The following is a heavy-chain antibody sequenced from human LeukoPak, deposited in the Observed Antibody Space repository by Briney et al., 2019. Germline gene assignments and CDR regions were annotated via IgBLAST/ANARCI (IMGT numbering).Heavy chain of an antibody. D-gene: IGHD3-10*01. Sequence: GRSLRLSCAATGFTFSNYAIHWGRQAPGKGLEWVAFISDDGSRQHYADSVKGRFTISRDNSKNTLNLQMNSLRAEGTAVYYCVRDRTGTYTLDYWGQGTLVTVSS. CDR1: GFTFSNYA. CDR3: VRDRTGTYTLDY. J-gene: IGHJ4*02. CDR2: ISDDGSRQ. V-gene: IGHV3-30-3*01.